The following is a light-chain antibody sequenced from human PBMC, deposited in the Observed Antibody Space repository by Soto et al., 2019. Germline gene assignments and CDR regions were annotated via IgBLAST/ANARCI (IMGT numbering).Light chain of an antibody. CDR2: WAS. Sequence: DIVMTQSPDXLAVSLGEXATIXCKXSQXVLYXSNNKNYLAWYQQKPGQPPKLLIYWASTRESGVPDRFSGSGSGTDFTLTISSLQAEDVAVYYCQQYYSTPHSFGQGTKLEIK. V-gene: IGKV4-1*01. CDR1: QXVLYXSNNKNY. J-gene: IGKJ2*01. CDR3: QQYYSTPHS.